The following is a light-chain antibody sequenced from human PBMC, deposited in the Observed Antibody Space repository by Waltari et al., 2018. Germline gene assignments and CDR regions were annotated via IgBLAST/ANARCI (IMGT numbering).Light chain of an antibody. CDR3: SSYTTSSAPGV. J-gene: IGLJ1*01. CDR1: DSDVGAYDF. V-gene: IGLV2-14*01. CDR2: EVS. Sequence: QSALTQPASVSGSPGQSITISCSGTDSDVGAYDFVSWYQQPPGKAPHLIIYEVSNRPSGISNRFSASKSGNMASLTISGLQAEDEADYYCSSYTTSSAPGVFGTGTRVTVL.